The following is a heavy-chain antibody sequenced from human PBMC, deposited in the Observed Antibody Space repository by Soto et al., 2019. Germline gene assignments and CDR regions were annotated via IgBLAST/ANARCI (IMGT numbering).Heavy chain of an antibody. CDR1: GFTVSSNS. Sequence: GGSLRLSCAVSGFTVSSNSITWVRQAPGQGLEWVSVLHSDVSTYYVDSVKGRFVISRDNSKNTVYLQMNSLRAEDTAIYYCARELGGNWYNWFDPWGQGTLVTVSS. J-gene: IGHJ5*02. V-gene: IGHV3-53*01. CDR3: ARELGGNWYNWFDP. D-gene: IGHD1-1*01. CDR2: LHSDVST.